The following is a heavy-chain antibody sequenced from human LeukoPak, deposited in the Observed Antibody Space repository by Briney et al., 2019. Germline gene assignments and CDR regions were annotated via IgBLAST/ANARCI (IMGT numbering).Heavy chain of an antibody. CDR2: IYSGGST. Sequence: GGSLTLSCSASGFTFSSNWMSWVRQAPGKGLEWVSVIYSGGSTYYADSVKGRFTISRDNSKNTLYLQMNSLRVEDTAVYYCAGSSGGEFDYWGQGTLVTVSS. V-gene: IGHV3-66*01. CDR3: AGSSGGEFDY. D-gene: IGHD6-19*01. J-gene: IGHJ4*02. CDR1: GFTFSSNW.